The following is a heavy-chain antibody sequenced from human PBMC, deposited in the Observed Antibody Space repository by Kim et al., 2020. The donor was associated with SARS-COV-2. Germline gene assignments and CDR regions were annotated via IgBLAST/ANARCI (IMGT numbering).Heavy chain of an antibody. CDR3: ARDPRDTVVKPAAMTNWFDP. J-gene: IGHJ5*02. D-gene: IGHD2-2*01. CDR1: GGSISSSSYY. V-gene: IGHV4-39*07. Sequence: SETLSLTCTVSGGSISSSSYYWGWIRQPPGKGLEWIGSIYYSGSTYYNPSLKSRVTISVDMSKNQFSLKLSSVTAADTAVYYCARDPRDTVVKPAAMTNWFDPWGQGTLVTVSS. CDR2: IYYSGST.